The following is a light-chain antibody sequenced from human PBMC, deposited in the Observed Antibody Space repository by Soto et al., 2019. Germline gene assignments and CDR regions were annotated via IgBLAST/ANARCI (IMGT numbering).Light chain of an antibody. V-gene: IGKV3-11*01. CDR3: LQRSDWPRT. CDR2: DAS. Sequence: EIVLTQSPATLSLSPGERATLSCRASQSVRSYLAWYQQKPGQAPRLLIYDASNRATGIPARFSGSGSGTDFPLTISSLEPEAFAVYYCLQRSDWPRTFGQGTKVEIK. CDR1: QSVRSY. J-gene: IGKJ1*01.